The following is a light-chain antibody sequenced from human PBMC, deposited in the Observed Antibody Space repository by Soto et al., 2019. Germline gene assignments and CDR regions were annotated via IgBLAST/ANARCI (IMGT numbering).Light chain of an antibody. CDR1: QSVSSY. CDR3: QQRSNWPIT. J-gene: IGKJ5*01. Sequence: EIVLTQSPATLSLSPGERATLSCRASQSVSSYLAWYQQKPGQTPRLLIYDASNRATGIPARFSGSGSGTDITLTMTSLESEDFVVYYCQQRSNWPITFGQGTRLEIK. V-gene: IGKV3-11*01. CDR2: DAS.